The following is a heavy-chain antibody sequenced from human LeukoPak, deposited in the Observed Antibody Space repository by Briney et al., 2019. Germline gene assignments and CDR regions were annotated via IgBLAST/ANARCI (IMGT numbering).Heavy chain of an antibody. D-gene: IGHD3-16*02. CDR3: ARGPYYDYVWGSYRFDY. Sequence: ASVKVSCKASGYTFTSYAMNWVRQAPGQGLEWMGWINTNTGNPTYAQGFTGRFVFSLDTSVSTAYLQISSLKAEDTAVYYCARGPYYDYVWGSYRFDYWGQGTLVTVSS. CDR1: GYTFTSYA. J-gene: IGHJ4*02. V-gene: IGHV7-4-1*02. CDR2: INTNTGNP.